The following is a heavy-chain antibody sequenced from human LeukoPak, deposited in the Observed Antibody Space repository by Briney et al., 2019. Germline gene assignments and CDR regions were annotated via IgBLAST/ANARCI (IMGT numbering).Heavy chain of an antibody. CDR1: GYTFTSYD. Sequence: ASVKVSCKASGYTFTSYDINWVRQATGQGLEWMGWMNPNSGNTGYAQKFQGRVTMTRNTSISTAYMELSSLRSEDTAVYYCARGEAMHYDILTGYRNYYMDVWGKGTTVTDSS. V-gene: IGHV1-8*01. CDR2: MNPNSGNT. CDR3: ARGEAMHYDILTGYRNYYMDV. D-gene: IGHD3-9*01. J-gene: IGHJ6*03.